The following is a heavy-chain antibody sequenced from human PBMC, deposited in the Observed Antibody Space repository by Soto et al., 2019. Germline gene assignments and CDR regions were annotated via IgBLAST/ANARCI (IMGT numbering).Heavy chain of an antibody. CDR2: LGSNGVAQ. D-gene: IGHD3-9*01. CDR3: GREFKFDNWFLDV. Sequence: QAQLVESGGGVVQPGGSLRLSCAASGFSLTSYGMHWVRQAPGKGLEWVAVLGSNGVAQFYADSVRGRFTVSRDTSRSSVFLQMNSLTAEDAAVYYCGREFKFDNWFLDVWGRGTLVSVSS. CDR1: GFSLTSYG. J-gene: IGHJ2*01. V-gene: IGHV3-30*03.